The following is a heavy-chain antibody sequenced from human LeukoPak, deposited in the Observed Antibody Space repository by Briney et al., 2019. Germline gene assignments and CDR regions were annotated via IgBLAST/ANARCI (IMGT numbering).Heavy chain of an antibody. CDR1: GFTFSSYS. CDR3: ARVYDFWSGYYPLYYYYYGMDV. V-gene: IGHV3-21*01. Sequence: GGSLRLSCAASGFTFSSYSMDWVRQAPGKGLEWVSSISSSSSYIYYADSVKGRFTISRDNAKNSLYLQVNSLRAEDTAVYYCARVYDFWSGYYPLYYYYYGMDVWGQGTTVTVSS. J-gene: IGHJ6*02. CDR2: ISSSSSYI. D-gene: IGHD3-3*01.